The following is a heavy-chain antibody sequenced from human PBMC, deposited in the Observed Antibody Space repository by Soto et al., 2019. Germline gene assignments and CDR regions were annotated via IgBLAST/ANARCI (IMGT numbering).Heavy chain of an antibody. CDR1: GYTFTSYA. V-gene: IGHV1-3*01. D-gene: IGHD3-22*01. Sequence: QVQLVQSGAEVKKPGASVKVSCKASGYTFTSYAMHWVRQAPGHRLEWMGWINAGIGNTKYSQKFQVRVTITRDTSXXXAXXELSSLRSEDTAVYYCAKDYYDSSGYYPPALLFDYWGQGTLVTVSS. CDR3: AKDYYDSSGYYPPALLFDY. J-gene: IGHJ4*02. CDR2: INAGIGNT.